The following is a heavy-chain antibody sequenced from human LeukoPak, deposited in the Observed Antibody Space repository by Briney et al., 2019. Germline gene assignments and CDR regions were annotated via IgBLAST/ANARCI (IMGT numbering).Heavy chain of an antibody. CDR1: GFTFSAFV. D-gene: IGHD6-13*01. V-gene: IGHV3-23*01. Sequence: GGSLRLSCAASGFTFSAFVMTWVRQAPGKAPEWIASITGGGNSVFYAESVKGRFTFARDNSKNTLFLHMGSLRAEDTAVYYCAKGAGPGKVDWFDPWGQGTQVTVSS. CDR2: ITGGGNSV. J-gene: IGHJ5*02. CDR3: AKGAGPGKVDWFDP.